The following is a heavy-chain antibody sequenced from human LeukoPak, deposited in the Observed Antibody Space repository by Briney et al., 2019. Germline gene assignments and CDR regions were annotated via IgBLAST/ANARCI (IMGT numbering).Heavy chain of an antibody. J-gene: IGHJ5*02. V-gene: IGHV4-31*03. CDR2: IYYSGST. Sequence: PSETLSLTCTVSGGSISSGGYYWSWIRQHPGKGLEWIGYIYYSGSTYYNPSLKSRVTISVDTSKNQFSLKLSSVTAADTAVYYCATLGYCSGGSCYPDWFDPWGQGTLVTVSS. CDR3: ATLGYCSGGSCYPDWFDP. D-gene: IGHD2-15*01. CDR1: GGSISSGGYY.